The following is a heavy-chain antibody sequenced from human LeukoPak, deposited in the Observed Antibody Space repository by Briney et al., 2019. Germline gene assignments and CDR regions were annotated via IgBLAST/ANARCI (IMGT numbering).Heavy chain of an antibody. Sequence: PGGSLRLSCAASGFTFSSYWMSWVCQAPGKGLEWVANIKQDGSEKYYVDSVKGRFTISRDNANNSLYLQMNSLRAEDTAVYYCASEGLDSSGWTDWGQGTLVTVSS. CDR3: ASEGLDSSGWTD. CDR2: IKQDGSEK. J-gene: IGHJ4*02. D-gene: IGHD6-25*01. V-gene: IGHV3-7*01. CDR1: GFTFSSYW.